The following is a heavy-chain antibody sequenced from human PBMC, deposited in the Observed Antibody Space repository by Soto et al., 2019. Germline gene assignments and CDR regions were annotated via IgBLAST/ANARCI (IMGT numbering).Heavy chain of an antibody. CDR1: GFTFSSYA. J-gene: IGHJ1*01. CDR3: AKDVSPNYYRYCSGGSCYSGGYFQH. D-gene: IGHD2-15*01. CDR2: ISGSGGST. V-gene: IGHV3-23*01. Sequence: EVQLLESGGGLVQPGGSLRLSCAASGFTFSSYAMSWVRQAPGKGLEWVSAISGSGGSTYYADSVKGRFTISRDNSKNTLYLQMNSLRAEDTAVYYCAKDVSPNYYRYCSGGSCYSGGYFQHWGQGTLVTVSS.